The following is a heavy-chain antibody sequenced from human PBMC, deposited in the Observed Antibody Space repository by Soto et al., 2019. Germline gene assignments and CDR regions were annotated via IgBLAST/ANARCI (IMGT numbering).Heavy chain of an antibody. D-gene: IGHD3-22*01. CDR1: GFTFSSYG. J-gene: IGHJ4*02. CDR3: AKDLRSYYYDSSGYSSD. Sequence: QVQLVESGGGVVQPGRSLRLSCAASGFTFSSYGMHRVRQAPGKGLEWVAVISYDGSNKYYADSVKGRFTISRDNSKNTLYLQMNSLRAEDTAVYYCAKDLRSYYYDSSGYSSDWGQGTLVTVSS. CDR2: ISYDGSNK. V-gene: IGHV3-30*18.